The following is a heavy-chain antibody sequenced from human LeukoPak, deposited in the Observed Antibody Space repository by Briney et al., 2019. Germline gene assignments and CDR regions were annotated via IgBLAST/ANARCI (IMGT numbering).Heavy chain of an antibody. D-gene: IGHD6-19*01. V-gene: IGHV4-34*01. CDR1: GGSFSGYY. CDR3: AGSGYSSGWYYFDY. CDR2: INHSGST. J-gene: IGHJ4*02. Sequence: SETLSLTCAVYGGSFSGYYWSWIRQPPGKGLEWIGEINHSGSTNYNPSLKSRVTISVDTSKNQFSLKLSSVTAADTAVYYCAGSGYSSGWYYFDYWGQGTLVTVSS.